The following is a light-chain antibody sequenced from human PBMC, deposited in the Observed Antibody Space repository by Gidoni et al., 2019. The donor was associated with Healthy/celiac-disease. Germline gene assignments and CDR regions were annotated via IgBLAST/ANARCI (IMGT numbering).Light chain of an antibody. CDR3: QQYGSSPA. J-gene: IGKJ2*01. CDR2: GAS. Sequence: ELVLTPSPGTLSLSPGERATLSRRASQSVSSSYLAWYQKQPGQAPRLLIYGASSRATGIPDRFSGSASGTDFTLTISRLEPEDFAVYYCQQYGSSPAFGQGTKLEIK. CDR1: QSVSSSY. V-gene: IGKV3-20*01.